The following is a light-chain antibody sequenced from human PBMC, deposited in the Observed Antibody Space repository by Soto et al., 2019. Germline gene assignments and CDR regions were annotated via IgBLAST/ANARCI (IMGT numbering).Light chain of an antibody. J-gene: IGKJ1*01. V-gene: IGKV3-20*01. CDR3: QQYASSVT. CDR2: GAS. CDR1: QSFSSTF. Sequence: PGDRATLSCRASQSFSSTFFAWYQQKPGQAPRLLIYGASRRATGIPDRFSGSGSGTDFTLTISRLEPEDFAVYYCQQYASSVTFGQGTKVEI.